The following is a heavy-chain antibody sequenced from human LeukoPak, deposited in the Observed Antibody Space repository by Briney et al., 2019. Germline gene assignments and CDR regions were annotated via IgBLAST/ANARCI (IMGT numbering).Heavy chain of an antibody. CDR1: GFTFSTSG. V-gene: IGHV3-30*03. Sequence: GGSLRLSCAASGFTFSTSGMHWVRQSPGKGLEWMALISYDGSYKDFADSVQGRFTISRDNSKNTLYLQMNSLRPEDTAVYYCARDRITDFWSGYYTNYFDYWGQGTLVTVSS. D-gene: IGHD3-3*01. CDR2: ISYDGSYK. J-gene: IGHJ4*02. CDR3: ARDRITDFWSGYYTNYFDY.